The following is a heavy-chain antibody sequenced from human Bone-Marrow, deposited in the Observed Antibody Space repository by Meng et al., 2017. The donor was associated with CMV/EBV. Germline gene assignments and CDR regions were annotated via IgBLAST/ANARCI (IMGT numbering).Heavy chain of an antibody. D-gene: IGHD6-13*01. CDR3: AKVECRLRYSSSVEYFQH. J-gene: IGHJ1*01. Sequence: GGSLRLSCAASGFTFSSYAMSWVRQAPGKGLEWVSAITCSGSNKYYADSVKGRFTISRDNSKNTLYLQMNSLRAEDTAVYYCAKVECRLRYSSSVEYFQHWGQGTLVTVSS. CDR2: ITCSGSNK. V-gene: IGHV3-23*01. CDR1: GFTFSSYA.